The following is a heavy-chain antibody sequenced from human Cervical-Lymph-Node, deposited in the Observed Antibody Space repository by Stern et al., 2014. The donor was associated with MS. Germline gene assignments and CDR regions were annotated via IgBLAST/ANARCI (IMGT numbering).Heavy chain of an antibody. V-gene: IGHV3-48*01. D-gene: IGHD6-19*01. CDR3: ARRYSSGWRLTHFDY. CDR2: INSRSSTI. CDR1: GFTFSSYS. Sequence: EVQLLESGGGLVQPGGSLRLSCAASGFTFSSYSMNWVRQAPGKGLEWVSHINSRSSTIYYADSVKGRFTISRDNAKNSLFLQMNSLRAEDTAVYYCARRYSSGWRLTHFDYWGQGTLVTVSS. J-gene: IGHJ4*02.